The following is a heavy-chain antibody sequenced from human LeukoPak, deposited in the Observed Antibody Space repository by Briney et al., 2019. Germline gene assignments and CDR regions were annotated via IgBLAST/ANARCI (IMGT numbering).Heavy chain of an antibody. V-gene: IGHV4-31*03. D-gene: IGHD4-17*01. CDR1: GDSISSGGYY. Sequence: PSETLSLTCTVSGDSISSGGYYWSWIRQHPGKGLEWIGYIYYSGSTYYNPSLKSRVTISVDTSKNQFSLKLSSVTAADTAVYYCARWTTVTYWFDPWGQGTLVTVSS. CDR3: ARWTTVTYWFDP. J-gene: IGHJ5*02. CDR2: IYYSGST.